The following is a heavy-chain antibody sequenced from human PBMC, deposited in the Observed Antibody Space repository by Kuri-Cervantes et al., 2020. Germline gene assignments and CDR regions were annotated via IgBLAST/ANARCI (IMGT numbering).Heavy chain of an antibody. V-gene: IGHV3-30*18. CDR3: AKDSQPRLLWFGEGVYYGMDV. D-gene: IGHD3-10*01. CDR2: ISYDGSNK. CDR1: GFTFSIED. J-gene: IGHJ6*02. Sequence: GGSLRLSCAASGFTFSIEDMHGVRQAPGKGLEWVAVISYDGSNKYYADSVKGRFTITRDNSKNTLYLQMNSLRAEDTAVYYCAKDSQPRLLWFGEGVYYGMDVWGQGTTVTVSS.